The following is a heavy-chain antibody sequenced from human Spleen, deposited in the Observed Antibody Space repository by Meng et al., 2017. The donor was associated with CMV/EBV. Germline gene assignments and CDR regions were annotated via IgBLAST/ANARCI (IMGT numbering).Heavy chain of an antibody. Sequence: GGSLRLSCAASGFTFSSYWMSWVRQAPGKGLEWVANIKQDGSEKYYVDSVKGRFTISRDNAKNSLYLQMNSLRAEDTAVYYCARDRLERRKQNYYGMDVWGQGTTVTVSS. V-gene: IGHV3-7*01. CDR1: GFTFSSYW. J-gene: IGHJ6*02. D-gene: IGHD1-1*01. CDR2: IKQDGSEK. CDR3: ARDRLERRKQNYYGMDV.